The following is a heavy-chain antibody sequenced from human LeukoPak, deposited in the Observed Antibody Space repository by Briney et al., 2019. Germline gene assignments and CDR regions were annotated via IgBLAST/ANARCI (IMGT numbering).Heavy chain of an antibody. CDR2: IYYSGST. CDR1: GGSISSGDYY. J-gene: IGHJ5*02. V-gene: IGHV4-30-4*01. CDR3: ARSRGLRYFVWLRPEGFDP. D-gene: IGHD3-9*01. Sequence: SETLSLTCTVSGGSISSGDYYWSWIRQPPGKGLEWIGYIYYSGSTYYNPSLKSRVTISVDTPKNQFSLKLSSVTAADTAVYYCARSRGLRYFVWLRPEGFDPWGQGSLVTVSS.